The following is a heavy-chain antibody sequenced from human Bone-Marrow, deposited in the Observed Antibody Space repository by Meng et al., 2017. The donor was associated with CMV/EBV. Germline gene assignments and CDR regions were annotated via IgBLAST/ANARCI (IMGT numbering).Heavy chain of an antibody. V-gene: IGHV4-34*08. D-gene: IGHD7-27*01. CDR3: ASSLAGDLGEAYYYYAMDV. Sequence: ESLKISCAASGFTFSGSAMHWVRQPPGKGLEWVGEINHSGRTNYSPSLKSRVTISVDASQKQFSLRLNSVTAADTAVYYCASSLAGDLGEAYYYYAMDVWGQGTTVTVSS. J-gene: IGHJ6*02. CDR2: INHSGRT. CDR1: GFTFSGSA.